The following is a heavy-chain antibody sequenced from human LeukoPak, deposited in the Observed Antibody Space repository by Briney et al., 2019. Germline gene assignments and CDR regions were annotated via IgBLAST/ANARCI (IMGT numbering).Heavy chain of an antibody. Sequence: ASVKVSCKASGYTFTRYYMHWVRQAPGQRLEWMGRINPNSGGTNYAQKFQGRVTMTRDTSISTAYMELSRLRSDDTAVYYCARDYDFWSGYTIGGPYGMDVWGQGTTVTVSS. J-gene: IGHJ6*02. CDR3: ARDYDFWSGYTIGGPYGMDV. CDR2: INPNSGGT. D-gene: IGHD3-3*01. CDR1: GYTFTRYY. V-gene: IGHV1-2*06.